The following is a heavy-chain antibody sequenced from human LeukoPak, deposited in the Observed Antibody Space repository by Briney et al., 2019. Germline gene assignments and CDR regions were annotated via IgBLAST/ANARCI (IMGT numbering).Heavy chain of an antibody. CDR1: GYTFTSYD. CDR3: ARSREYDFWSGYYDYYYYMDV. CDR2: MNPNSGNT. V-gene: IGHV1-8*01. J-gene: IGHJ6*03. D-gene: IGHD3-3*01. Sequence: ASVKVSCTASGYTFTSYDINWVRQATRQGLEWMGWMNPNSGNTGYAQKFQGRVTITRNTSISKAYMELSSLRSEDTAVYYCARSREYDFWSGYYDYYYYMDVWGKGTTVTVSS.